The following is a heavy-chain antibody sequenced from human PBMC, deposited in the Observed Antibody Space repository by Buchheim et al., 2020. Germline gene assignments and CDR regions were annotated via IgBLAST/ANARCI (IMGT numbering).Heavy chain of an antibody. V-gene: IGHV1-69*06. CDR3: VGAAIRRGRLGKTYYFDY. Sequence: QVQLVQSGAEVKKPGSSVKVSCKASGGTFSSYAISWVRQTPGQVLEWMGGIIPIFGPANYAQKLQGRLTITADKSTPTASMELSSLRSEDTAVYYCVGAAIRRGRLGKTYYFDYWGQGTL. CDR2: IIPIFGPA. D-gene: IGHD6-25*01. J-gene: IGHJ4*02. CDR1: GGTFSSYA.